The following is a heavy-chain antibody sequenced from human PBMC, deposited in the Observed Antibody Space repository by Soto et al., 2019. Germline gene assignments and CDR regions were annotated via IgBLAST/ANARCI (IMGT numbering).Heavy chain of an antibody. CDR3: ASSGGSAAYCYYYYGMDV. CDR1: GYTFTSYA. J-gene: IGHJ6*02. Sequence: ASVKVSCKASGYTFTSYAMHWVRQAPGQRLEWMGWINAGNGNTKYSQKFQGRVTITRDTSASTAYMELSSLRSEDTAVYYCASSGGSAAYCYYYYGMDVWGQGTTVTVSS. D-gene: IGHD3-16*01. V-gene: IGHV1-3*01. CDR2: INAGNGNT.